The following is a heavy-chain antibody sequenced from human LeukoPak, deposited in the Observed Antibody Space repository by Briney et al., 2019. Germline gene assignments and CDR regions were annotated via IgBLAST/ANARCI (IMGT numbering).Heavy chain of an antibody. V-gene: IGHV4-34*01. CDR1: GESFSAYF. CDR2: IDHRGSS. J-gene: IGHJ4*03. D-gene: IGHD6-6*01. CDR3: ATRSSTLAAARCFDD. Sequence: SETLSLTCAVHGESFSAYFWSWIRHVPGKGLEWIGEIDHRGSSNYNPPLKSRATISVDTSKNHSSLSLTSVSAADTAVYYCATRSSTLAAARCFDDWGQGTVVTVSS.